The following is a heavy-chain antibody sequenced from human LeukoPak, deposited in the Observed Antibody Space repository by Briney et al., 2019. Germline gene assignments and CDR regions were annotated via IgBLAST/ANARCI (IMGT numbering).Heavy chain of an antibody. V-gene: IGHV1-8*02. D-gene: IGHD3-22*01. CDR1: GYTFTGYY. J-gene: IGHJ4*02. CDR3: ARRVGYYDSSGYYCFGY. Sequence: ASVKISCKASGYTFTGYYIHWVRQAPGQGLEWMGWMNPNSGNTGYAQKFQGRVTMTRNTSISTAYMELSSLRSEDTAVYYCARRVGYYDSSGYYCFGYWGQGTLVTVSS. CDR2: MNPNSGNT.